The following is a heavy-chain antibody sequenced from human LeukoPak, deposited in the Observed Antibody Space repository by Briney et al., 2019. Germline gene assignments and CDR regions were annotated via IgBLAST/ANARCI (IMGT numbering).Heavy chain of an antibody. Sequence: NPSETLSLTCAVYGGSFSGYYWSWIRQPPGKGLEWIGEINHSGSTNYNPSLKSRVTISVDTSKNQFSLKLSSVTAADTAVYYCAQPSGPRGYWGQGTLVTVSS. J-gene: IGHJ4*02. D-gene: IGHD3-10*01. V-gene: IGHV4-34*01. CDR1: GGSFSGYY. CDR2: INHSGST. CDR3: AQPSGPRGY.